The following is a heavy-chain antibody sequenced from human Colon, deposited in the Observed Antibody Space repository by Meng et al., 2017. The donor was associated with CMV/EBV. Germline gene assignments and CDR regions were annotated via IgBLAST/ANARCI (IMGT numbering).Heavy chain of an antibody. CDR1: GGSMSSTC. CDR3: ALRGLAAGTLQQ. D-gene: IGHD6-13*01. J-gene: IGHJ1*01. V-gene: IGHV4-59*01. Sequence: QLQGSGPGLVKPSETLSLPCAVSGGSMSSTCWSWIRQPPGKGLEWIGYVCYNGITDYNPSLKSRITISGDTSKNQFSLQVTSVTAADTAMYYCALRGLAAGTLQQWGQGTLVTVSS. CDR2: VCYNGIT.